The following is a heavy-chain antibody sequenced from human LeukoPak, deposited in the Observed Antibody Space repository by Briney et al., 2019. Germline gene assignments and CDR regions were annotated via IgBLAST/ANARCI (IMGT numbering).Heavy chain of an antibody. CDR1: GYTLTELS. V-gene: IGHV1-24*01. CDR2: FDPEDGET. CDR3: ATSLGYCSGGSCYYYYYGMDV. Sequence: EASVTVSCKASGYTLTELSMHWVRQAPGKGLEWMGGFDPEDGETIYAQKFQGRVTMTEDTSTDTAYMELSSLRSEDTAVYYCATSLGYCSGGSCYYYYYGMDVWGQGTTVTVSS. D-gene: IGHD2-15*01. J-gene: IGHJ6*02.